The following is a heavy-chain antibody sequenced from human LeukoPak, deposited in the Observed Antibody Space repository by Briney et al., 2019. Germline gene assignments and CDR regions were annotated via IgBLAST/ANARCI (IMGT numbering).Heavy chain of an antibody. CDR2: IKPNSGGT. CDR1: GYTFTGYY. CDR3: ARGSIVGATFDYFDY. D-gene: IGHD1-26*01. J-gene: IGHJ4*02. Sequence: ASVKVSCKASGYTFTGYYIHWVRQAPGQGLEWMGWIKPNSGGTNYAQKFQGRVTMTRDTSISTAYLELSRLRSDDTAVYYCARGSIVGATFDYFDYWGQGTLVTVSS. V-gene: IGHV1-2*02.